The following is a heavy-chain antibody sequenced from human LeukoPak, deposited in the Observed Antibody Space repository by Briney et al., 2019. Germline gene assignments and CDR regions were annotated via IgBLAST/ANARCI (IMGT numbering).Heavy chain of an antibody. CDR1: GASISGSGYY. V-gene: IGHV4-39*01. CDR3: ARHDSSGPYNAFDI. Sequence: SETLSLTCAVSGASISGSGYYWGWIRQPPGKGLEWIGSIYYGGNTYYNPSLKSRVTISVDTSKNQFSLKLSSVTAADTAVYYCARHDSSGPYNAFDIWGQGTMVTVSS. J-gene: IGHJ3*02. D-gene: IGHD3-22*01. CDR2: IYYGGNT.